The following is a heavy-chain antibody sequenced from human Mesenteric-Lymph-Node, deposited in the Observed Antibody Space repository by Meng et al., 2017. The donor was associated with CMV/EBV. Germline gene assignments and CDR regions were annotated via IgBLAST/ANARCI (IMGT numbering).Heavy chain of an antibody. V-gene: IGHV1-18*01. CDR1: GYTFNNYG. CDR2: ISAYKGNT. D-gene: IGHD2-15*01. CDR3: ARRGRGRGWTDLDDAFDI. Sequence: ASVKVSCKSSGYTFNNYGISWVRQVPGQGLEWMAWISAYKGNTNYAQKFQDRITLTTDTSTSTAYMELRSPRSDDTAVYYCARRGRGRGWTDLDDAFDIWGQGTMVTVSS. J-gene: IGHJ3*02.